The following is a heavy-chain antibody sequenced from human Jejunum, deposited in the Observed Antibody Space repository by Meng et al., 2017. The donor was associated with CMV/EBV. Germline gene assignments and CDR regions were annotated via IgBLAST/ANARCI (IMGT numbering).Heavy chain of an antibody. V-gene: IGHV1-2*02. CDR1: GDTPTADF. CDR2: INSHSGAT. CDR3: LTYTSSSHSFGP. Sequence: ASGDTPTADFMFWVRQAPGQGLEWMGWINSHSGATQYAQKFQGRVTMTRDTSISTVYMDLSSLRSDDTADYYCLTYTSSSHSFGPWGQGTLVTVTS. J-gene: IGHJ5*02. D-gene: IGHD6-6*01.